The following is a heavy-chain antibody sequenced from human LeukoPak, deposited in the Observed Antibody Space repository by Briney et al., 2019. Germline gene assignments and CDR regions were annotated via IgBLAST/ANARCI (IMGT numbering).Heavy chain of an antibody. CDR2: IIPIFGTA. D-gene: IGHD3-10*01. V-gene: IGHV1-69*05. CDR1: GGTFSSYA. J-gene: IGHJ6*03. Sequence: SVKVSCKASGGTFSSYAISWVRQAPGQGLEWMGGIIPIFGTANYAQKFQGRVTITTDESTSTAYMELSSLRSEDTAVYYCARGPGITMVRGVKGYYYMDVWGKGTTVTVSS. CDR3: ARGPGITMVRGVKGYYYMDV.